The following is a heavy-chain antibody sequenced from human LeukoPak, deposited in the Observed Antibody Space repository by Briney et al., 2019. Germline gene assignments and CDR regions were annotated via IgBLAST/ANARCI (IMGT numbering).Heavy chain of an antibody. D-gene: IGHD3-10*01. CDR2: IYPGDSDT. Sequence: GESLKISCKGSAYNFPTYWIGWVRQMPGKGLEWMGIIYPGDSDTRYSPSFQGQVTISADKSISTAYLQWSSLKASDTAMYYCARLANSGSYLHFDYWGQGTLVTVSS. V-gene: IGHV5-51*01. J-gene: IGHJ4*02. CDR1: AYNFPTYW. CDR3: ARLANSGSYLHFDY.